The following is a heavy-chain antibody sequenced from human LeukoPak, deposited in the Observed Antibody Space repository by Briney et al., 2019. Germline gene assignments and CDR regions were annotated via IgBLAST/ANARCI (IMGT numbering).Heavy chain of an antibody. CDR2: IYSGGST. CDR1: GFTVSDNY. J-gene: IGHJ4*02. V-gene: IGHV3-53*01. CDR3: ARGLTGSGYGSFDY. D-gene: IGHD3-10*01. Sequence: PGGSLRLSCAASGFTVSDNYVSWVRQAPGKGLECVSVIYSGGSTYYADSVKGRFTISRDNSKNTLYLQMNNLRAEDTAVYFCARGLTGSGYGSFDYWGQGTLVTVSS.